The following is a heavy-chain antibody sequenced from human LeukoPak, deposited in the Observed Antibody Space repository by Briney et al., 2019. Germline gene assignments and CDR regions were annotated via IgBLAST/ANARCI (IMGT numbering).Heavy chain of an antibody. CDR3: ARVVTGTTVTPTYYFDY. CDR2: PNSGGT. V-gene: IGHV1-2*02. Sequence: PNSGGTNYAQKFQGRLTMTRDTSISTAYMELSRLRSDDTAVYYCARVVTGTTVTPTYYFDYWGQGTLVTVSS. D-gene: IGHD4-17*01. J-gene: IGHJ4*02.